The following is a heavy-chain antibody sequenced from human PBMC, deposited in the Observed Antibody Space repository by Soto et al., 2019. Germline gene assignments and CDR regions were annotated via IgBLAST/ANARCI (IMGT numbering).Heavy chain of an antibody. CDR3: GKEGTGTTLIDDWYYYGVDV. V-gene: IGHV3-30*18. D-gene: IGHD1-7*01. J-gene: IGHJ6*04. Sequence: QVQLVESGGGVVQPGRSLRLSCAASGFTFSSYGMHWVRQAPGKGLEWVAVISYDGSNKYYADSVKGRFTISRDNSKNTSYQXMNSLGAEETAVYYVGKEGTGTTLIDDWYYYGVDVWGEGTTVTVSS. CDR1: GFTFSSYG. CDR2: ISYDGSNK.